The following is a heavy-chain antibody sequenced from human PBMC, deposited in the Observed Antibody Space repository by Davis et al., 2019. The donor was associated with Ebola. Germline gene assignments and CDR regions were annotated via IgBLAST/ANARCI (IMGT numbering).Heavy chain of an antibody. Sequence: GESLKISCAASGFTFSSYAMNWVRQAPGKGLEWVSAISGNAGATYYADSVKGQFTISRDSSKNTLYLQMNSLRVEDTAIYYCAKDTSNVWFDVWGQGTMVTVSS. CDR3: AKDTSNVWFDV. J-gene: IGHJ3*01. CDR2: ISGNAGAT. CDR1: GFTFSSYA. D-gene: IGHD6-19*01. V-gene: IGHV3-23*01.